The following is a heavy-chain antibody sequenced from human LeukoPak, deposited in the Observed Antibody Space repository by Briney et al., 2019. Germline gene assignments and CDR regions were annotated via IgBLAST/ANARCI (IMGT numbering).Heavy chain of an antibody. Sequence: SVKVSCKASGGTFSSYALSWVRQAPGQGLEWMGGITPIFGTANYAQKFQGRVTITADESTSTVYMELSSLRSEDTAVYYCARGFDILTEYYFDYWGQGTLVTVSS. V-gene: IGHV1-69*13. CDR1: GGTFSSYA. D-gene: IGHD3-9*01. CDR3: ARGFDILTEYYFDY. CDR2: ITPIFGTA. J-gene: IGHJ4*02.